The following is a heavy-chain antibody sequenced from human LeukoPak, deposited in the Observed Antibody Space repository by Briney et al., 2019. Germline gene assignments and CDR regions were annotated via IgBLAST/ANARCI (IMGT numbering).Heavy chain of an antibody. D-gene: IGHD6-19*01. J-gene: IGHJ4*02. CDR2: ISPSSSYT. CDR3: VRDWRSSGCFDY. Sequence: GGSLRLSCAASGFTFSDYYMSWIRQAPGKGLEWVSYISPSSSYTNYADSVKGRFTISRDNAKNSVYLQMNSLRAEDTAVYYCVRDWRSSGCFDYWGQGALVTVSS. CDR1: GFTFSDYY. V-gene: IGHV3-11*05.